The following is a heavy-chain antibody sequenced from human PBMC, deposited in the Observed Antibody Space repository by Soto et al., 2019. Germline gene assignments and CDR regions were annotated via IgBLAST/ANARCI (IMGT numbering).Heavy chain of an antibody. J-gene: IGHJ4*02. Sequence: EVQLVQSGAEVKKPGESLKISCKGSGHSFTSYWIGWVRQMPGKGLEWMGIIYPGDSDTRYSPSFQGQVTISADKSISTDYLQWSSLKASDTAMYYCARLMRDGYNYSPLYYWGQGTLVTVSS. V-gene: IGHV5-51*03. CDR2: IYPGDSDT. CDR1: GHSFTSYW. CDR3: ARLMRDGYNYSPLYY. D-gene: IGHD5-12*01.